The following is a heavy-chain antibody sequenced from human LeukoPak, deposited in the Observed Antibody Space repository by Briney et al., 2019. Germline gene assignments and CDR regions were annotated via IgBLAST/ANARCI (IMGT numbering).Heavy chain of an antibody. J-gene: IGHJ5*02. D-gene: IGHD3-10*01. V-gene: IGHV1-18*01. CDR3: ARELSAGGSTP. Sequence: ASVKVSCKASGYTFTSYGISWVRQAPGQGLERLGWISAYNGNTNYAQKLQGRVTMTTDTSTSTAYMELRSLRSDDTAVYYCARELSAGGSTPWGQGTLVTVSS. CDR1: GYTFTSYG. CDR2: ISAYNGNT.